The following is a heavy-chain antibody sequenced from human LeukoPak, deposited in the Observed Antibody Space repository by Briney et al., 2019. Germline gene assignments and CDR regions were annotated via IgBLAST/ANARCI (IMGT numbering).Heavy chain of an antibody. D-gene: IGHD6-13*01. J-gene: IGHJ4*02. CDR1: GFTFSSYG. CDR2: ISYDGSNK. CDR3: AKGPAAGTFMSGY. Sequence: GGSLRLSCAASGFTFSSYGMHWVRQAPDKGLEWVAVISYDGSNKYYADSVKGRFTISRDNSKNTLYLQMNSLRAEDTAVYYCAKGPAAGTFMSGYWAKGPLVTVSS. V-gene: IGHV3-30*18.